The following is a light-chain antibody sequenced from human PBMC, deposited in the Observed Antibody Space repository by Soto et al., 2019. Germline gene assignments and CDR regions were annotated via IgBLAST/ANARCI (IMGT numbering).Light chain of an antibody. J-gene: IGKJ1*01. CDR3: QKYDNAPWT. V-gene: IGKV1-27*01. CDR1: QGINIY. CDR2: AAS. Sequence: EIQMTQSPSSLSESVGDIVTITCRASQGINIYLAWYQQRPGKVPRLLIYAASTLQSGVPSRFSGSVSGTDFTLTISSLQPEDVATYYCQKYDNAPWTFGQGTKVDIK.